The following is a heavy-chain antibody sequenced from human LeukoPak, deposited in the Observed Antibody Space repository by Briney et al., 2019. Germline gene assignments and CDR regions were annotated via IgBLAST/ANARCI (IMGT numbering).Heavy chain of an antibody. V-gene: IGHV1-69*13. CDR3: ARDRDYYGMDV. CDR1: GGTFSSYA. J-gene: IGHJ6*02. CDR2: IIPIFSTA. Sequence: SVKVSCKASGGTFSSYAISWVRQAPGQGLEWMGGIIPIFSTANYAQKFQGRVTITADESTSTAYMELSSQRSEDTAVYYCARDRDYYGMDVWGQGTTVTVSS.